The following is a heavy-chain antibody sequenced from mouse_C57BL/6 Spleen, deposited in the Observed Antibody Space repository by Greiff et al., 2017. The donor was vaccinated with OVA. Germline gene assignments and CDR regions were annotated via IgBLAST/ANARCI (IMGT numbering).Heavy chain of an antibody. CDR2: IDPSDSET. D-gene: IGHD2-4*01. CDR1: GYTFTSYW. V-gene: IGHV1-52*01. J-gene: IGHJ3*01. Sequence: QVHVKQPGAELVRPGSSVKLSCKASGYTFTSYWMHWVKQRPIQGLEWIGNIDPSDSETHYNQKFKDKATLTVDKSSSTAYMQLSSLTSEDSAVYYCAITYDYDLAWFAYWGQGTLVTVSA. CDR3: AITYDYDLAWFAY.